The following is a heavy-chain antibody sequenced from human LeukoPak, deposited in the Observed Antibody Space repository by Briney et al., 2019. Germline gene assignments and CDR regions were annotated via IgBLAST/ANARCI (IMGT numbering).Heavy chain of an antibody. D-gene: IGHD4-17*01. CDR2: IYTSGST. V-gene: IGHV4-61*02. J-gene: IGHJ4*02. Sequence: SETLSLTCTVSSGSISSSSYYWAWIRQPAGKGLEWIGRIYTSGSTNYNPSLKSRVTISVDTSKNQFSLKLSSVTAADTAVYYCARDRYYGDYVTLDYWGQGTLVTVSS. CDR1: SGSISSSSYY. CDR3: ARDRYYGDYVTLDY.